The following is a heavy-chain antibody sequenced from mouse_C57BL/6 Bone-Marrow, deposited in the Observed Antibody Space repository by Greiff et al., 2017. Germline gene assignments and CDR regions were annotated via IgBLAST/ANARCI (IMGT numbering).Heavy chain of an antibody. CDR3: ARLEFDGSSGDWYFDV. J-gene: IGHJ1*03. CDR2: IYPRDGST. CDR1: GYTFTSYD. Sequence: VKLVESGPELVKPGASVKLSCKASGYTFTSYDINWVKQRPGQGLGWIGWIYPRDGSTKYNEKFKGKATLTVDTSSSTAYMELHSLTSEASAVYFCARLEFDGSSGDWYFDVWGTGTTVTVSS. D-gene: IGHD1-1*01. V-gene: IGHV1-85*01.